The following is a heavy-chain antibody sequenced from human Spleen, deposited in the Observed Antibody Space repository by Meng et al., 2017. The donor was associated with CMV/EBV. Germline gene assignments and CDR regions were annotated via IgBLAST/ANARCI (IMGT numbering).Heavy chain of an antibody. D-gene: IGHD7-27*01. CDR1: GYTFTSHG. CDR3: ARGTGIFDY. CDR2: ISPSIGST. V-gene: IGHV1-18*04. Sequence: RVSCRASGYTFTSHGITWMRQAPGQGLEWMGWISPSIGSTNYAQKLEGRVTMTTDRSTTTAYLELRSLRYDDTAVYFCARGTGIFDYWGQGTLVTVSS. J-gene: IGHJ4*02.